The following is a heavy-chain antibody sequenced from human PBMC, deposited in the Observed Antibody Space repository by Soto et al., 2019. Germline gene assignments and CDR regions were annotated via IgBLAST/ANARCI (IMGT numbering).Heavy chain of an antibody. V-gene: IGHV1-69*01. CDR1: GGTLSYNT. D-gene: IGHD6-13*01. Sequence: QVQLVQSGADVKKPGSSVKVSCKASGGTLSYNTFSWLRQAPGQGREWMGGIVTVFGTANHAQKFQGRVTITADESTNTAYMEVSSFRSEATAGYYCARHGAYGSSQFGMVGWGQGTTVTVSS. CDR2: IVTVFGTA. CDR3: ARHGAYGSSQFGMVG. J-gene: IGHJ6*02.